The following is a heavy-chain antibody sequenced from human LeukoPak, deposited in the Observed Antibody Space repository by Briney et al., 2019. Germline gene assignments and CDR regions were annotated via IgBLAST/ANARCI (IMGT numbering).Heavy chain of an antibody. Sequence: SETLSLTCAVSGASISSSYWSWLRQPPGRRLEWVGYIYSTGTTNYNTSLESRVTISLDTSKNQFSLKLTSVTAADTAVYYRARVSGSYSDWYFDYWGQGTLVTVSS. J-gene: IGHJ4*02. V-gene: IGHV4-59*01. CDR1: GASISSSY. D-gene: IGHD1-26*01. CDR2: IYSTGTT. CDR3: ARVSGSYSDWYFDY.